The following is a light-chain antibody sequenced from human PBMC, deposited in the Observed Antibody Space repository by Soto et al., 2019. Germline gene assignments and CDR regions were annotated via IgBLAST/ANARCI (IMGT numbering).Light chain of an antibody. CDR1: QSISSW. J-gene: IGKJ1*01. CDR2: DAS. CDR3: QQYNSW. V-gene: IGKV1-5*01. Sequence: DIQMTQSPSTLSASVGDRVTITCRASQSISSWLAWYQHKPGKAPKLLIYDASSLESGVTSRFSGSGSGTEFTLTVSSLQPDDFATYYCQQYNSWFGQGTKVEIK.